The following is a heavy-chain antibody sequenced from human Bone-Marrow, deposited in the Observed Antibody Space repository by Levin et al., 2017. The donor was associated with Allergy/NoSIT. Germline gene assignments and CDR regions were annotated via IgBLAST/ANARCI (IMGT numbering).Heavy chain of an antibody. V-gene: IGHV3-23*01. J-gene: IGHJ4*02. CDR1: GFTLSNYA. CDR2: LSGSDGSGSA. Sequence: PSETLSLTCAASGFTLSNYAMNWVRQAPGKGLEWVSGLSGSDGSGSAYYAGSVRGRFTISRDKSKNTLYLEMNRLTAEDTAVYFCAKGLTYYYDSDGYYYGDWGQGSPVTVSS. CDR3: AKGLTYYYDSDGYYYGD. D-gene: IGHD3-22*01.